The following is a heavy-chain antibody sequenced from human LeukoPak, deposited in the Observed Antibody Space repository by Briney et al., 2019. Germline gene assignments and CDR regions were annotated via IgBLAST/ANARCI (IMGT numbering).Heavy chain of an antibody. V-gene: IGHV1-8*01. D-gene: IGHD3-10*01. CDR1: GYTFTSYD. CDR2: MNPNSGNT. J-gene: IGHJ3*02. Sequence: ASVKVSCKASGYTFTSYDISWVRQATGHGLEWMGWMNPNSGNTGYAQKFQGRVTMTRNTSISTAYMELSSLRSEDTAVYYCARRGTLYGSGSYYAFDIWGQGTMVTVSS. CDR3: ARRGTLYGSGSYYAFDI.